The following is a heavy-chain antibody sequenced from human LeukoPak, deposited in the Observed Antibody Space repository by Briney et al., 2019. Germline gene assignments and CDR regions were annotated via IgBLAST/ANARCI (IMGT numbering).Heavy chain of an antibody. CDR3: AKVVAAAGIRWFDP. CDR1: GFTFRSYA. Sequence: GGSLRLSCAASGFTFRSYAMSWVRQAPGKGLEWVAAICGSGSTKYYADSVKGRFTISRDNSKNTLYLQMNSLRAEDTAVYYCAKVVAAAGIRWFDPWGQGTLVTVSS. J-gene: IGHJ5*02. CDR2: ICGSGSTK. D-gene: IGHD6-13*01. V-gene: IGHV3-23*01.